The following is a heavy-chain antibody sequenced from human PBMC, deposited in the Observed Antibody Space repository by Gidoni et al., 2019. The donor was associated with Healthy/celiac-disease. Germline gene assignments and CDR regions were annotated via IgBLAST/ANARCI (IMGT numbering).Heavy chain of an antibody. V-gene: IGHV1-46*01. Sequence: QVQLLQSGAEVKKPGAAVKVSCKASGSTFTSYYMHWVRQAPGQGLEWMGIINPSGGSTSYAQKFQGRVTMTRDTSTSTVYMELSSLRSEDTAVYYCARDTHHYDFWIGANGYWGQGTLVTVSS. CDR3: ARDTHHYDFWIGANGY. D-gene: IGHD3-3*01. J-gene: IGHJ4*02. CDR1: GSTFTSYY. CDR2: INPSGGST.